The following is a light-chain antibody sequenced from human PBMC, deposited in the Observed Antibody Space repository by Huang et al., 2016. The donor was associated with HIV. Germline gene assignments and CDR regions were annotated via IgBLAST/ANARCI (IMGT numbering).Light chain of an antibody. J-gene: IGKJ5*01. Sequence: DIQMTQSPSSLSASVKDRVTITCQASHDISTYLNWYQQKPGKAPKLLIYDASNLETGVPSRFSGSGSGTHFTLTINGLQPEDFATYYCQQHGDFPITFGQGTRLDMK. V-gene: IGKV1-33*01. CDR1: HDISTY. CDR3: QQHGDFPIT. CDR2: DAS.